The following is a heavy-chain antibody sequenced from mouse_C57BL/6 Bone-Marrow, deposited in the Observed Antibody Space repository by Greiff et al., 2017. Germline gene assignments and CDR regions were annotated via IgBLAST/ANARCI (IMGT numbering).Heavy chain of an antibody. Sequence: QVQLQQPGAELVKPGASVKLSCKASGYTFTSYWMQWVKQRPGQGLEWIGEIDPSDSYTNYNQKFKVKATLTVDTSSSTAYMQLSSLTSEDSAVYYCARWLLRLDYWGQGTTLTVSS. V-gene: IGHV1-50*01. D-gene: IGHD1-2*01. CDR3: ARWLLRLDY. CDR1: GYTFTSYW. J-gene: IGHJ2*01. CDR2: IDPSDSYT.